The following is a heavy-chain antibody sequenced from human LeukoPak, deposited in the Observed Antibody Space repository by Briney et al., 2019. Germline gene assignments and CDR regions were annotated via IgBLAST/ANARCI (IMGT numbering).Heavy chain of an antibody. CDR1: GFTFSSYA. J-gene: IGHJ3*02. V-gene: IGHV3-30-3*01. D-gene: IGHD5-18*01. CDR3: ARVVVSYDAFDI. CDR2: ISYDGSNK. Sequence: GRSLRLSCAASGFTFSSYAMHWVRQAPGKGLEWVAVISYDGSNKYYADSVKGRFTISRDNSKNTLYLQMNSLRAEDTAVYYCARVVVSYDAFDIWGQGTMVTVSS.